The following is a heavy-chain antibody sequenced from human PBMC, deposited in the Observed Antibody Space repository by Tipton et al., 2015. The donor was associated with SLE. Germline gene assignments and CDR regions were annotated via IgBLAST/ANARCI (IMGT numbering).Heavy chain of an antibody. CDR2: IYYSGST. V-gene: IGHV4-59*12. D-gene: IGHD2-2*01. CDR1: GGSISSYY. CDR3: ARFPTYHFDL. J-gene: IGHJ4*02. Sequence: TLSLTCTVSGGSISSYYWSWIRQPTGKGLEWIGYIYYSGSTYYNPSLKSRVTISVDTSKNQFSLKLSSVTAADTAVYYCARFPTYHFDLWGQGTLVTVSS.